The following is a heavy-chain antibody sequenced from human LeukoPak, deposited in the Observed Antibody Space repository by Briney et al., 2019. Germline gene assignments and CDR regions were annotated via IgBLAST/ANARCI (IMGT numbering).Heavy chain of an antibody. Sequence: PSETLSLTCTVSGGSISSSSYYWGWIRQPPGKGLEWIGSIYYSGSTYYNPSLKSRVTISVDTSKNQFSLKLSSVTAADTAVYYCARGIAGDYYGMDVWGQGTTVTVSS. V-gene: IGHV4-39*07. J-gene: IGHJ6*02. CDR2: IYYSGST. D-gene: IGHD2/OR15-2a*01. CDR3: ARGIAGDYYGMDV. CDR1: GGSISSSSYY.